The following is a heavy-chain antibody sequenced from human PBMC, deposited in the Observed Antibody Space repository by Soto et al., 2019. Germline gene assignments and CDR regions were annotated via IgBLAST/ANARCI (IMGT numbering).Heavy chain of an antibody. CDR1: GFTFSSYE. D-gene: IGHD6-13*01. CDR2: ISSSGSTI. J-gene: IGHJ4*02. CDR3: ARDRAAGSFDY. Sequence: LRLSCAASGFTFSSYEINWVRQAPGKGLEWVSYISSSGSTIYYADSVKGRFTISRDNAKNSLYLQMNSLRAEDTAVYYCARDRAAGSFDYWGQGTLVTVSS. V-gene: IGHV3-48*03.